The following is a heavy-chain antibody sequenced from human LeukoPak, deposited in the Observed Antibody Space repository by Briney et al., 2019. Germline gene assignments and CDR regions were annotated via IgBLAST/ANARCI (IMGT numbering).Heavy chain of an antibody. D-gene: IGHD4-17*01. Sequence: PETLSLTCTVSGGSISSSSYYWGWIRQPPGKGLEWIGSIYYSGSTYYNPSLKSRVTISVDTSKNQFSLKLSSVTAADTAVYYCARGDGDYVFDYWGQGTLVTVSS. V-gene: IGHV4-39*07. CDR2: IYYSGST. CDR3: ARGDGDYVFDY. J-gene: IGHJ4*02. CDR1: GGSISSSSYY.